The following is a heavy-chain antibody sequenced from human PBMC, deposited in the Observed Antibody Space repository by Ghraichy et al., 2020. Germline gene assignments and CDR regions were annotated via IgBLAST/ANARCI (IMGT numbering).Heavy chain of an antibody. V-gene: IGHV3-30*18. CDR2: ISYDGSNK. CDR3: AKDPYSSGWFPYFDY. Sequence: GESLNISCAASGFTFSSYGMHWVRQAPGKGLEWVAVISYDGSNKYYADSVKGRFTISRDNSKNTLYLQMNSLRAEDTAVYYCAKDPYSSGWFPYFDYWGQGTLVTVSS. D-gene: IGHD6-19*01. CDR1: GFTFSSYG. J-gene: IGHJ4*02.